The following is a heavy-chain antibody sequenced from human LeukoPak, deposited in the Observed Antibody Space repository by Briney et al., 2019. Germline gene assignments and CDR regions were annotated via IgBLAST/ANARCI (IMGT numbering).Heavy chain of an antibody. J-gene: IGHJ5*02. V-gene: IGHV3-48*04. D-gene: IGHD1-1*01. CDR3: ARGVQLERLPSWFDP. CDR1: GFTFSSYS. CDR2: ISSSSSTI. Sequence: GGSLRLSCAASGFTFSSYSMNWVRQAPGKGLEWVSYISSSSSTIYYADSVKGRFTISRDNAKNSLYLQMNSLRAEDTAVYYCARGVQLERLPSWFDPWGQGTLVTVSS.